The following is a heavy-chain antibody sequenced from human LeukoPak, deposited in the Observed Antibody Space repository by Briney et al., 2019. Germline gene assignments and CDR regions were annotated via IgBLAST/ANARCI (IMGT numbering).Heavy chain of an antibody. D-gene: IGHD3-16*01. CDR1: GFTFSNYG. Sequence: PGGSLRLSCAASGFTFSNYGMHWVRQAPGKGLEWVAVISYDGSNRYYGDSVKGRFTISRDNSKNTLNLQMNSLRAEDTAVYYCAKVVGDGTYYYYGVDVWGQGTTATVSS. CDR2: ISYDGSNR. V-gene: IGHV3-30*18. J-gene: IGHJ6*02. CDR3: AKVVGDGTYYYYGVDV.